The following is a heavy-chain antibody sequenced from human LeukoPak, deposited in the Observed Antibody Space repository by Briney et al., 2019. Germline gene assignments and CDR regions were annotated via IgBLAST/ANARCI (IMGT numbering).Heavy chain of an antibody. CDR1: GFTFSAYS. CDR2: ISSRSFTI. V-gene: IGHV3-48*01. J-gene: IGHJ4*02. CDR3: ARVGASSGYQDRWATVGY. Sequence: GGSLRLSCAASGFTFSAYSMNWVRQAPGKGLDWVSYISSRSFTIYYADSVKGRFTISRDNSKNTLFLQMNTLRVEDTAVYYCARVGASSGYQDRWATVGYWGQGTLVIVPS. D-gene: IGHD3-22*01.